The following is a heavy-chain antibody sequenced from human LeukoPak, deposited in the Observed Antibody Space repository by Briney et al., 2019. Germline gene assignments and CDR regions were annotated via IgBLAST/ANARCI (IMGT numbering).Heavy chain of an antibody. D-gene: IGHD3-10*01. J-gene: IGHJ6*03. CDR1: GFTFSSYE. CDR2: IGSRRNII. V-gene: IGHV3-48*03. Sequence: PGGSLRLSCEVSGFTFSSYEMNWVRQAPGKGLEWVSYIGSRRNIIHYADSVKGRFTISRDNAKNSLYLQMNSLRAEDTAVYYCARNPDVLLWFGEPHYYYYYMDVWGKGTTVTVSS. CDR3: ARNPDVLLWFGEPHYYYYYMDV.